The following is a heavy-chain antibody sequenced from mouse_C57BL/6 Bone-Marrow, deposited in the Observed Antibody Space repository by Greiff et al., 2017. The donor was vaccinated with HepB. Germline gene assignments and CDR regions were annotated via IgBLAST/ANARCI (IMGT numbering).Heavy chain of an antibody. CDR2: ISDGGSYT. CDR1: GFTFSSYA. Sequence: DVHLVESGGGLVKPGGSLKLSCAASGFTFSSYAMSWVRQTPEKRLEWVATISDGGSYTYYPDNVKGRFTISRDNAKNNLYLQMSHLKSEDTAMYYCARGFTTVFDYWGQGTTLTVSS. V-gene: IGHV5-4*01. CDR3: ARGFTTVFDY. D-gene: IGHD1-1*01. J-gene: IGHJ2*01.